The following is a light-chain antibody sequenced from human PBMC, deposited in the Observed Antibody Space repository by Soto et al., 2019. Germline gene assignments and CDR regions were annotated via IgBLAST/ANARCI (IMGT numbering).Light chain of an antibody. CDR2: DVS. Sequence: QSALTQPASVSGSPGQSITISCTGTSSDVVGYNYVSWYQQHPGKAPKVMIFDVSNRPSGISNRFSGSKSANTASLTISGLQAEDEAHYYCSSYTTSSTVVFGGGTKVPVL. J-gene: IGLJ2*01. CDR3: SSYTTSSTVV. V-gene: IGLV2-14*01. CDR1: SSDVVGYNY.